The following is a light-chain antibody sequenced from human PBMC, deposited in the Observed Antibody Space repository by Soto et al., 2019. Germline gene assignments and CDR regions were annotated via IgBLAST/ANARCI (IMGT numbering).Light chain of an antibody. J-gene: IGLJ1*01. CDR2: EVN. Sequence: QSALTQPASVSGSPGQSITISCTGTSSDVGGYNYVSWYQQHPGKAPKLMIYEVNNRPSGVSNRFSGSKSGNTASLTISGLQAEDEADYYCCSYTSSSTGVFGTGTKLTVL. CDR3: CSYTSSSTGV. CDR1: SSDVGGYNY. V-gene: IGLV2-14*01.